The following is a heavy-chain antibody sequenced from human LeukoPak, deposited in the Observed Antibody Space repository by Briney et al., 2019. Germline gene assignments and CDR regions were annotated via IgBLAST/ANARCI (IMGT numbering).Heavy chain of an antibody. J-gene: IGHJ4*02. V-gene: IGHV3-23*01. CDR2: ISGSGGST. D-gene: IGHD3-10*01. CDR3: AKDLRHYYGSGSFDY. Sequence: PGGSLRLSCAASGFTFSSYAMSWVRQAPGKGLEWVSAISGSGGSTYYADSVKGRFTISRDNSKNTLYPQMNSLRAEDTAVYYCAKDLRHYYGSGSFDYWGQGTLVTVSS. CDR1: GFTFSSYA.